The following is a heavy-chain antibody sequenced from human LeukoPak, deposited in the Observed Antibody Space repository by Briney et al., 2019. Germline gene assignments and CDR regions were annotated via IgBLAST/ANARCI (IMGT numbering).Heavy chain of an antibody. J-gene: IGHJ4*02. CDR3: ASTYGSRGEYYFDY. V-gene: IGHV1-18*01. Sequence: ASVKVSCKASGYTFTSYGISWVRQAPGQGLEWMGWISAYNGNTNYAQKLQGRVTMTTDTSTSTAYMELRSLRSDDTAVYYCASTYGSRGEYYFDYWGQGTLVTVSS. D-gene: IGHD3-10*01. CDR1: GYTFTSYG. CDR2: ISAYNGNT.